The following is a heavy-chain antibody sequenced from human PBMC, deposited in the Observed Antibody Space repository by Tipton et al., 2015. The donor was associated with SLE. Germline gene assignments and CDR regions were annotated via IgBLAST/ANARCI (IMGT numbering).Heavy chain of an antibody. D-gene: IGHD2-15*01. CDR1: GGSMSSGSYY. J-gene: IGHJ4*02. CDR2: IYYSGTA. Sequence: TLSLTCTVSGGSMSSGSYYWSWIRQPPGKGLEWIGFIYYSGTATYSPSLKGRVTISVDTSKKQFSLKLSSVTAADTAVYYCASGGKRRPVLAPAVEVWGQGTLVTVSS. CDR3: ASGGKRRPVLAPAVEV. V-gene: IGHV4-61*01.